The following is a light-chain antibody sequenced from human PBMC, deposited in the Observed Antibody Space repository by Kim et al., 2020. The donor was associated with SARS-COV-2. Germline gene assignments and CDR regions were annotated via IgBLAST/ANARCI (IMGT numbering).Light chain of an antibody. CDR2: GAC. CDR1: QSVSGYS. J-gene: IGKJ2*02. Sequence: SPWVRGTRSCSPLQSVSGYSFDWCQQKAGPAPRLLIYGACSRATGLSDRFRGRGYGIDFTLTISSQHPEVFAVYYCQLYAGLPRTFVQGTQLEI. V-gene: IGKV3-20*01. CDR3: QLYAGLPRT.